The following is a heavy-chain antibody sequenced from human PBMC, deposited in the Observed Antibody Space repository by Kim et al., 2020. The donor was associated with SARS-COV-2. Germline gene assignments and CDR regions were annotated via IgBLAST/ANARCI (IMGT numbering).Heavy chain of an antibody. D-gene: IGHD2-2*01. J-gene: IGHJ3*02. Sequence: GGSLRLSCAASGFTVSSNYMSWVRQAPGKGLEWVSVIYSGGSTYYADSVKGRFTISRDNSKNTLYLQMNSLRAEYTAVYYCARGTLGYCSSTSCYPAFDIWGQGTMVTVSS. CDR2: IYSGGST. CDR1: GFTVSSNY. CDR3: ARGTLGYCSSTSCYPAFDI. V-gene: IGHV3-53*01.